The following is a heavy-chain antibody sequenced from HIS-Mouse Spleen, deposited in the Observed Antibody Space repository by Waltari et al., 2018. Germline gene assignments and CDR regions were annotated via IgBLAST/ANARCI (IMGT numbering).Heavy chain of an antibody. CDR3: ARGHDYSNYFDY. J-gene: IGHJ4*02. CDR1: GYTFTSYD. D-gene: IGHD4-4*01. V-gene: IGHV1-8*01. Sequence: QVQLVQSGAEVKKPGASVKVSCKASGYTFTSYDINWVRQATVQGLEWIGWMNPNSGNTGYAQKFQGRVTMTRNTSISTAYMELSSLRSEDTAVYYCARGHDYSNYFDYWGQGTLVTVSS. CDR2: MNPNSGNT.